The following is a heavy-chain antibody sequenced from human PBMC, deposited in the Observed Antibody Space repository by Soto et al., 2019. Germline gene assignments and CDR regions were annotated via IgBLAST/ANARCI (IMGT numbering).Heavy chain of an antibody. D-gene: IGHD1-1*01. Sequence: GGSLRLSCAASGFTFSDHYMSWIRQAPGKGLEWIGYSSNSGSFTRYADSVKGRFSISRDNAKNSLYLQINSLRGDDTAIYYCVRSGDNYNLLDYWGQGTLVTVSS. J-gene: IGHJ4*02. CDR3: VRSGDNYNLLDY. V-gene: IGHV3-11*06. CDR1: GFTFSDHY. CDR2: SSNSGSFT.